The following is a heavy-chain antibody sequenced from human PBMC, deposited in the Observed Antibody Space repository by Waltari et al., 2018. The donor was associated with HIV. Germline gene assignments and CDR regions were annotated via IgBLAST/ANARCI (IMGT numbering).Heavy chain of an antibody. CDR1: GSPISSYS. J-gene: IGHJ3*02. CDR2: ISSSSSYI. D-gene: IGHD3-3*01. Sequence: EVQLVESGGGLVKPGGYMRLSCAASGSPISSYSLHWVCQAPGRGLECVSSISSSSSYIYYADSVKRRFTITRDNAKNSLYLQMNSLRAEDTAVYYCARDTSFWSSPDLDAFDIWGQGTMVTVSS. V-gene: IGHV3-21*01. CDR3: ARDTSFWSSPDLDAFDI.